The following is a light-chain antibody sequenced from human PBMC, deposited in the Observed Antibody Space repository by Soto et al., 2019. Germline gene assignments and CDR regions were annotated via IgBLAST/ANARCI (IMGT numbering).Light chain of an antibody. CDR1: SSNIGVNT. CDR2: SND. Sequence: QSVLSQPPSASATPGQRVTISCSGGSSNIGVNTVDWYQQFPGKAPKLLIYSNDYRPSGVPDRFSASKSGSSASLAISGLQSEDEADYRCAAWDDSLQGWVFGGGTKLTVL. J-gene: IGLJ3*02. CDR3: AAWDDSLQGWV. V-gene: IGLV1-44*01.